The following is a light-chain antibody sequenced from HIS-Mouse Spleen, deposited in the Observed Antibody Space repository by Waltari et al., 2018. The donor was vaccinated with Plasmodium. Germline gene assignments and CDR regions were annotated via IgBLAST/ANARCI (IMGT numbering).Light chain of an antibody. V-gene: IGLV2-11*01. CDR1: RSAVGGFTH. CDR2: DVS. CDR3: CSYAGSYTLV. J-gene: IGLJ2*01. Sequence: QSALTQPRSVSGSPGQPVTIPCTGPRSAVGGFTHVSWYQQHPGKAPKLMIYDVSKRPSGVPDRFSGSKSGNTASLTISGLQAEDEADYYCCSYAGSYTLVFGGGTKLTVL.